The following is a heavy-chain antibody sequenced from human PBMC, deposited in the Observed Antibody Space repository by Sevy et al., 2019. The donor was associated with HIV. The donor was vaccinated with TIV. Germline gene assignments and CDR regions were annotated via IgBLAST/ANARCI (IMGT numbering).Heavy chain of an antibody. V-gene: IGHV3-48*02. CDR3: VVGYCSGGSCYSSDPDTNFFDY. Sequence: GGSLRLSCAASGFTFSSYSMNWVRQAPGKGLEWVSYISSSSSTIYYADSVKGRFTISRDNAKNSLYLQMNSLRDEDTALYYCVVGYCSGGSCYSSDPDTNFFDYWGQGTLVTVSS. CDR2: ISSSSSTI. D-gene: IGHD2-15*01. J-gene: IGHJ4*02. CDR1: GFTFSSYS.